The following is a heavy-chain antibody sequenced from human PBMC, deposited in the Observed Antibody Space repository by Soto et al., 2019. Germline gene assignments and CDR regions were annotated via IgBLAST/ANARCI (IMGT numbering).Heavy chain of an antibody. V-gene: IGHV3-23*01. CDR2: ITADGGT. J-gene: IGHJ3*02. CDR1: EFTVSGHA. CDR3: APHVSCSGGSCQYDAFAI. Sequence: EVQVLESGGGLVQPGGSLRLSCEGSEFTVSGHAMTWIRQAPGKGPEWVSTITADGGTYYADSVKGRFAMSRDTSENTLYLQMNSLGAGDSAAYYCAPHVSCSGGSCQYDAFAIRGQGTMFTVSS. D-gene: IGHD2-15*01.